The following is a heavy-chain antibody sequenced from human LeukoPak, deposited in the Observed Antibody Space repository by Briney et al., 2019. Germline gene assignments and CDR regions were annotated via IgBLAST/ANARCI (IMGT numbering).Heavy chain of an antibody. D-gene: IGHD6-6*01. V-gene: IGHV4-34*01. CDR3: ARRVGIAARLTPYDY. CDR1: GGSFSGYY. Sequence: SETLSLTCAVYGGSFSGYYWSWVRQPPGKGLEWIGEINHSGSTNYNPSLKSRVTISVDTSKNQFSLKLSSVTAADTAVYYCARRVGIAARLTPYDYWGQGTLVTVSS. J-gene: IGHJ4*02. CDR2: INHSGST.